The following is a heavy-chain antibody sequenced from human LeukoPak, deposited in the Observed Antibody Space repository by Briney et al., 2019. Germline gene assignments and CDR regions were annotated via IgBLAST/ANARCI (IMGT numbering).Heavy chain of an antibody. V-gene: IGHV3-23*01. CDR2: ISGSGGST. CDR1: GFTFSSYA. Sequence: SGGSLRLSCAASGFTFSSYAMSWVRQAPGKGLEWVSAISGSGGSTYYADSVKGRFTISRDNSKNTLYLQMNSLRAEDTAVYYCAKDITGYSSSWSADFDYWGQGTLVTVSS. J-gene: IGHJ4*02. D-gene: IGHD6-13*01. CDR3: AKDITGYSSSWSADFDY.